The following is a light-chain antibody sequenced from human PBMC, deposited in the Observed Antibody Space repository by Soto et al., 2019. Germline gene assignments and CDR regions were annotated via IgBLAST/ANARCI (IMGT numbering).Light chain of an antibody. CDR3: QQYGSSPFT. CDR2: AAS. CDR1: QGVSSSL. V-gene: IGKV3-20*01. J-gene: IGKJ3*01. Sequence: EIVLTQSPGTLSLSPGERATLSCRASQGVSSSLLAWYQQKPGQAPRLLIYAASSRGTGLPDRFSGSGSGTEFTLTISRLEPEDFAVYYCQQYGSSPFTFGPGTKVDIK.